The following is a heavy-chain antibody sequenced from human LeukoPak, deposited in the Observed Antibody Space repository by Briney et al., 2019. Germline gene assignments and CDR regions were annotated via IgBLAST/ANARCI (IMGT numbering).Heavy chain of an antibody. CDR1: GFTFSTYA. CDR3: AKVYHRITMIVVVITDAFDI. Sequence: GGSLRLSCAASGFTFSTYAMSWVRQAPGKGLEWVSAISGSGGSTYYADSVKGRFTISRDNSKNTLYLQMNSLRAEDTAVYYCAKVYHRITMIVVVITDAFDIWGQGTMVTVSS. V-gene: IGHV3-23*01. D-gene: IGHD3-22*01. J-gene: IGHJ3*02. CDR2: ISGSGGST.